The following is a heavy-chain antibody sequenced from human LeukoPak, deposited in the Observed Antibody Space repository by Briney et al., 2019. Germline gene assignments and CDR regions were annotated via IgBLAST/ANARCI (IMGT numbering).Heavy chain of an antibody. V-gene: IGHV4-39*01. Sequence: SETLSLTCTVSGGSISSSSDYWDWIRQPPGKGLEWIASMYYSGSTYYNPSLKSRVTISVDTSKNQFSLRLNSVTAADTAMYYCAKSGGYGLIDYWGQGTRVTVSS. CDR1: GGSISSSSDY. D-gene: IGHD1-26*01. CDR2: MYYSGST. J-gene: IGHJ4*02. CDR3: AKSGGYGLIDY.